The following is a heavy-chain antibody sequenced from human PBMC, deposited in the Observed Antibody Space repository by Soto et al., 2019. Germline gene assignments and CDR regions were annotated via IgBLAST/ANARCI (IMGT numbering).Heavy chain of an antibody. J-gene: IGHJ4*02. V-gene: IGHV1-69*12. Sequence: QVQLVQSGAEVKKPGSSVKVSCKASGGTFSSYAISWVRQAPGQGLEWMGGIIPIFGTANYAQKFQGRVTITADESTSTAYMVLSSLRSQHMPVYSCMRAWTYDREAYWGQGTLVTVSS. CDR2: IIPIFGTA. D-gene: IGHD3-16*01. CDR1: GGTFSSYA. CDR3: MRAWTYDREAY.